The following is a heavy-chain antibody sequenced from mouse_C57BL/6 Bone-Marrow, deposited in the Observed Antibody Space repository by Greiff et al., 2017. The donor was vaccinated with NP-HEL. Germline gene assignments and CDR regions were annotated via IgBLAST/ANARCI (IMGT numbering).Heavy chain of an antibody. V-gene: IGHV1-81*01. J-gene: IGHJ4*01. CDR1: GYTFTSYG. Sequence: VKLMESGAELARPGASVKLSCKASGYTFTSYGISWVKQRTGQGLEWIGEIYPRSGNTYYNEKFKGKATLTADKSSSTAYMELRSLTSEDSAVYFCARITTVVHAMDYWGQGTSVTVSS. CDR2: IYPRSGNT. D-gene: IGHD1-1*01. CDR3: ARITTVVHAMDY.